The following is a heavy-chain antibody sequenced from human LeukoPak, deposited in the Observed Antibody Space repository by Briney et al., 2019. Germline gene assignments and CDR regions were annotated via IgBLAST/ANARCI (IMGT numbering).Heavy chain of an antibody. V-gene: IGHV1-46*01. Sequence: ASVKVSCKASGYTFTSYFIHWVRQAPGQGLEWMGIINPSGRTTSYAQKFQGRVTMTSDTSTSTVYMELSSLRSEDTAVYYCARGDSSTKFGYWGQGTLVTVSS. J-gene: IGHJ4*02. D-gene: IGHD6-13*01. CDR2: INPSGRTT. CDR3: ARGDSSTKFGY. CDR1: GYTFTSYF.